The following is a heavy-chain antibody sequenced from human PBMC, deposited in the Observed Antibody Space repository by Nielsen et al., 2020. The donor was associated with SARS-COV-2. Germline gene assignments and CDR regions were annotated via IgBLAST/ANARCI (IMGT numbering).Heavy chain of an antibody. V-gene: IGHV3-30*02. CDR2: IWYDGSNK. J-gene: IGHJ4*02. Sequence: GESLKISCAASGFTFSSYGMHWVRQAPGKGLEWVAVIWYDGSNKHYADSVKGRFTISRDNSKNTLYLQMNSLRAEDTAVYYCLPYYFDYWGQGTLVTVSS. CDR3: LPYYFDY. CDR1: GFTFSSYG.